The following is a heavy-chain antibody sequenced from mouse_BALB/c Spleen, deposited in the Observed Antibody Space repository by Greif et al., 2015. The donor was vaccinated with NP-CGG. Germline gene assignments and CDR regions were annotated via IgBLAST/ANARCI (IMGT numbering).Heavy chain of an antibody. J-gene: IGHJ4*01. CDR3: ARRTGTEAMDY. V-gene: IGHV1-84*02. CDR1: GYTFTDYY. CDR2: IYPGSGNT. D-gene: IGHD4-1*01. Sequence: LMESGPELVKPGASVKISCKASGYTFTDYYINWVNQKPGQGLEWIGWIYPGSGNTKYNEKFKGKATLTVDTSSSTAYMQFSSLTSEDTAVYFSARRTGTEAMDYWGQGTSVTVSS.